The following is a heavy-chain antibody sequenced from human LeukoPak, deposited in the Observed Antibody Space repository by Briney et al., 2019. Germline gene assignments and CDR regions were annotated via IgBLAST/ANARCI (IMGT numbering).Heavy chain of an antibody. Sequence: PGGSLRLSCAASGFTFSQYAMHWVRQAPGKGLEWVAFIRYDGSNKYYADSVKGRFTISRDNSKNTLYLQMNSLRAEDTAVYYCATSTIFGVVIDYWGQGTLVTVSS. CDR2: IRYDGSNK. CDR1: GFTFSQYA. J-gene: IGHJ4*02. CDR3: ATSTIFGVVIDY. D-gene: IGHD3-3*01. V-gene: IGHV3-30*02.